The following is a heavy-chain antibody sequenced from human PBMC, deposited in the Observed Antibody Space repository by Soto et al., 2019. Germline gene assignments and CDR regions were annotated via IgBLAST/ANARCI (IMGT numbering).Heavy chain of an antibody. V-gene: IGHV1-69*12. CDR3: ARSYCSGGSCYRTEYYYYYYGMDV. D-gene: IGHD2-15*01. CDR1: GGTFSSYA. CDR2: IIPIFGTA. J-gene: IGHJ6*02. Sequence: QVQLVQSGAEVKKPGSSVKVSCKASGGTFSSYAISWVRQAPGQGLEWMGGIIPIFGTANYAQKFQGRVTITADESTSTAYMELRSLRSEDTAVYYCARSYCSGGSCYRTEYYYYYYGMDVWGQGTTVTVSS.